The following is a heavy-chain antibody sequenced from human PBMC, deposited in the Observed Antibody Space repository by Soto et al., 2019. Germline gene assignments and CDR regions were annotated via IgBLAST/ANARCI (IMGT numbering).Heavy chain of an antibody. CDR3: AKRGPHTNSQGLDV. CDR1: GFTLSTYD. V-gene: IGHV3-13*01. Sequence: EVQLVESGGGLVQPGGSLRLSCTASGFTLSTYDVHWVRQATGKGLEWVASIGTAAVDSVKGRFTISRENAKNSLYLQMNNRGAGDTAVYYCAKRGPHTNSQGLDVWGQGTTVTVSS. CDR2: IGTAA. D-gene: IGHD1-1*01. J-gene: IGHJ6*02.